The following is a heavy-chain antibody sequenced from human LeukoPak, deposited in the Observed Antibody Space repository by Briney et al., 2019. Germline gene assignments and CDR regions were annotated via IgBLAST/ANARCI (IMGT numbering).Heavy chain of an antibody. D-gene: IGHD6-19*01. CDR1: GFTFSSYA. V-gene: IGHV3-64*01. CDR2: ISSNGGST. J-gene: IGHJ4*02. CDR3: ARTQWLATQAPLDY. Sequence: QPGGSLRLSCAASGFTFSSYAMHWVRQAPGKGLEYVSAISSNGGSTYYANSVKGRFTISRDNSKNTLYLQMGSLRAEDMAVYYCARTQWLATQAPLDYWGQGTLVTVSS.